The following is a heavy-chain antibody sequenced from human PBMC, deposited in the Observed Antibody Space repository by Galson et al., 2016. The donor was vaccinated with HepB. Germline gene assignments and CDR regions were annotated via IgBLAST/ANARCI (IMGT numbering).Heavy chain of an antibody. CDR1: GFTFSNYW. V-gene: IGHV3-7*01. D-gene: IGHD5-12*01. J-gene: IGHJ6*02. Sequence: SLRLSCAASGFTFSNYWMSWVRQAPGKGLEWVANINEDGSEKYYVDSVKGRFTISRDNAKNSQFLQMYSLRAGDSAVYFCARDLRRDRRGYRTTQYYYGLDVWGHGTTVTVSS. CDR2: INEDGSEK. CDR3: ARDLRRDRRGYRTTQYYYGLDV.